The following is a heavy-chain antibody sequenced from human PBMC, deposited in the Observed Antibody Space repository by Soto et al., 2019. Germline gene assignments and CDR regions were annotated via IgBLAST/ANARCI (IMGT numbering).Heavy chain of an antibody. CDR2: ISGSGAFT. V-gene: IGHV3-23*01. CDR1: GFTFSTYA. D-gene: IGHD3-22*01. CDR3: AKDFLGGGYHDFDY. J-gene: IGHJ4*02. Sequence: GGSLRLSCAASGFTFSTYAMSWVRQAPGKGLEWVSTISGSGAFTNYADSVKGRFTISRDNSKNTLYLQMNSLRADDTALYYCAKDFLGGGYHDFDYWGQGTLVTVSS.